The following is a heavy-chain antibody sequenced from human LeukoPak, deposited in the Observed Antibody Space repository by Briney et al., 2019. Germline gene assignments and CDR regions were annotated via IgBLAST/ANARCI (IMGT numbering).Heavy chain of an antibody. CDR1: GFTFSGYG. D-gene: IGHD4-11*01. CDR2: IWYDGSNK. V-gene: IGHV3-33*01. Sequence: GGSLRLSCAASGFTFSGYGMHWVRQAPGKGLEWVAVIWYDGSNKYYADSVKGRVTISRDNSKNTLYLQMSSLRVEDTAVYYCARGVTTADYWGQGTLVTVSS. CDR3: ARGVTTADY. J-gene: IGHJ4*02.